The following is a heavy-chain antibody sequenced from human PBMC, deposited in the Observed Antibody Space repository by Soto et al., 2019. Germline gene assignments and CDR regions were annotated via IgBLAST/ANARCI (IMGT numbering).Heavy chain of an antibody. V-gene: IGHV2-70*01. J-gene: IGHJ6*02. CDR2: IDWDDDK. CDR3: ARQVATISRSYYYCYYGMDV. CDR1: GFSLSTSGMC. Sequence: SGPTLVNPTQTLTLTCTFSGFSLSTSGMCVSWIRQPPGKALEWLALIDWDDDKYYSTSLKTRLTISKDTSKNQVVLTMTNMDPVDTATYYCARQVATISRSYYYCYYGMDVWGQGTTVTVSS. D-gene: IGHD5-12*01.